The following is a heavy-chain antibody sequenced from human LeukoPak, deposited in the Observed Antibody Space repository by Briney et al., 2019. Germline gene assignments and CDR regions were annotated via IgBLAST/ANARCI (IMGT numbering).Heavy chain of an antibody. CDR1: GGTFSSYA. J-gene: IGHJ4*02. CDR3: ASQKGPGITMIVADLDY. D-gene: IGHD3-22*01. Sequence: GASVKVSCXASGGTFSSYAISWVRQAPGQGLEWMGRIIPIFGTANYAQKFQGRVTITTDESTSTAYMELSSLRSEDTAVYYCASQKGPGITMIVADLDYWGQGTLVTVSS. V-gene: IGHV1-69*05. CDR2: IIPIFGTA.